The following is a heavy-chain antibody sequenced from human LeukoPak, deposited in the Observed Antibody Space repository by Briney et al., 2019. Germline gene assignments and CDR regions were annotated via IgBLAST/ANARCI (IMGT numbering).Heavy chain of an antibody. J-gene: IGHJ5*02. D-gene: IGHD6-13*01. CDR2: IDPNSGGT. CDR1: GYTFTGYY. V-gene: IGHV1-2*04. CDR3: ARGVSAAGMGDWFDP. Sequence: ASVKVSCKASGYTFTGYYMHWVRQAPGQGLEWMGWIDPNSGGTNYAQKFQGWVTMTGDTSISTAYMELTRLRSDDTAVYYCARGVSAAGMGDWFDPWGQGTLVTVSS.